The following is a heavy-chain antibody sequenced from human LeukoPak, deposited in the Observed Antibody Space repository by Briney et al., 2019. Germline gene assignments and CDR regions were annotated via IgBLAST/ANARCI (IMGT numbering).Heavy chain of an antibody. V-gene: IGHV1-18*01. D-gene: IGHD3-22*01. CDR1: GYTFTSYG. CDR2: ISAYNGNT. Sequence: ASVKVSCKASGYTFTSYGISWVRQAPGQGLEWMGWISAYNGNTNYAQKLQGRVTMTTDTSTSTAYMELRSLRSDDTAVYYCAREWVTGGGYYYAFDYWGQGTLVTVSS. CDR3: AREWVTGGGYYYAFDY. J-gene: IGHJ4*02.